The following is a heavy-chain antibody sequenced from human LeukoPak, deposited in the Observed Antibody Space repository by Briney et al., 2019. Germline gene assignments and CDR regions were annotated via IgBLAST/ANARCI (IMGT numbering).Heavy chain of an antibody. CDR1: GFTFGDYA. J-gene: IGHJ4*02. V-gene: IGHV3-49*04. D-gene: IGHD2-15*01. CDR3: TRVSLVAASVFFVY. Sequence: GGSLRLSCTSSGFTFGDYAMSWARQAPGKGLEWVSFIRSKAYGGTTEYAASVKGRFTISRDDSKSIAYLQMNSLKTEDTAVYYCTRVSLVAASVFFVYWGQGSLVTVSA. CDR2: IRSKAYGGTT.